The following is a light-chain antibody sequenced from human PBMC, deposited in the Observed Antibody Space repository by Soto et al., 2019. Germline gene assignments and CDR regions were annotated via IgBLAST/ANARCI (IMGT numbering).Light chain of an antibody. CDR3: QSYDSGLSGHWV. CDR2: DNT. CDR1: SSNLGAGYD. Sequence: QSVLTQPPSMFGAPGQRVTMSCTGSSSNLGAGYDVHWYQRLPGAAPKLLIYDNTHRPSGVPNRFSGSKSGTSASLAITGLQAEDEADYYCQSYDSGLSGHWVFGGGTKVTVL. J-gene: IGLJ3*02. V-gene: IGLV1-40*01.